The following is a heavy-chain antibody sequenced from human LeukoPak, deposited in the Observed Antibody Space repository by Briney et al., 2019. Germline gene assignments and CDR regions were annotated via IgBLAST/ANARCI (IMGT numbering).Heavy chain of an antibody. J-gene: IGHJ4*02. CDR3: ARDDTQYATYYFDY. Sequence: PGGSLRLSCAASGFTFSSYSMNWVRQAPGKGLEWVSSISSSSSYIYYADSVRGRFTTSRDNAKNSLYLQMNSLRAEDTAVYYCARDDTQYATYYFDYWGQGTLVTVSS. CDR2: ISSSSSYI. D-gene: IGHD2-2*01. V-gene: IGHV3-21*01. CDR1: GFTFSSYS.